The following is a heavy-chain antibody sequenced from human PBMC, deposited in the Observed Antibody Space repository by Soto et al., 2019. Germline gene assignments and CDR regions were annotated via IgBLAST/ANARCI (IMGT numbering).Heavy chain of an antibody. J-gene: IGHJ6*02. V-gene: IGHV3-53*01. CDR3: SGDPSGYDEGDWYHGVDV. Sequence: HPGGSLRLSCAASWFSVSSNYMSWVRRAPGEGLEWVAIIYINGSTDYADSVQGRFSVSRDIYKNTLFLQMNNLRAEDTAVYFCSGDPSGYDEGDWYHGVDVWGQGTTVTVSS. CDR2: IYINGST. D-gene: IGHD5-12*01. CDR1: WFSVSSNY.